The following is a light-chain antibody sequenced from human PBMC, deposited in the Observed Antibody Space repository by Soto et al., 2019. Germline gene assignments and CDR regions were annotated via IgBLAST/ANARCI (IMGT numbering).Light chain of an antibody. CDR2: DAS. CDR1: QSVSSY. V-gene: IGKV3-11*01. J-gene: IGKJ4*01. CDR3: QQSNNWLT. Sequence: EIVLTQSPATLSLSPGERATLSCRASQSVSSYLAWYQQKPGQAPRLLIYDASNRATSIPARFSGSGSGTDFTLTISSLEPEDFAVYYCQQSNNWLTFGGGTKVEIK.